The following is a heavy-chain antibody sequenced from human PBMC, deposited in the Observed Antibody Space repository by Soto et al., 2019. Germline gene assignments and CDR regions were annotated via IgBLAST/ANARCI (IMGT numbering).Heavy chain of an antibody. CDR3: AIYGGKSVYFDY. CDR2: IYYSGST. J-gene: IGHJ4*02. V-gene: IGHV4-30-4*01. D-gene: IGHD4-17*01. CDR1: GGSISSNW. Sequence: TSETLSLTCTVSGGSISSNWWSWVRQPPGKGLEWIGYIYYSGSTYYNPSLKSRVTISVDTSKNQFSLKLSSVTAADTAVYYCAIYGGKSVYFDYWGQGTLVTVSS.